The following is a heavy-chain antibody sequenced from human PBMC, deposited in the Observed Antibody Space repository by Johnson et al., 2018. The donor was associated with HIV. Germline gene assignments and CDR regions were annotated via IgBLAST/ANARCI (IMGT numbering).Heavy chain of an antibody. Sequence: VQLVESGGVVVQPGGSLRLSCVASGFTFADFAMHWVRQAPGKGLEWVAVISYDGRNKDYADSVKGRCTISRDNSKNTLFLQMNSLRAEDTAVYYCARAFGYSSGWYSDDAFDIWGQGTMVTVSS. D-gene: IGHD6-19*01. CDR3: ARAFGYSSGWYSDDAFDI. CDR2: ISYDGRNK. V-gene: IGHV3-30*04. J-gene: IGHJ3*02. CDR1: GFTFADFA.